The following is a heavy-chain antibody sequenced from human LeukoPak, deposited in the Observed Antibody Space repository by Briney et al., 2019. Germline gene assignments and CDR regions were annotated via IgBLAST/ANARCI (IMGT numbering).Heavy chain of an antibody. J-gene: IGHJ3*02. D-gene: IGHD2-2*01. Sequence: HGESLKISCKGSGYSFTSYWIGWVRQMPGKGLEWMGIIYPGDSATRYSPSFQGQVTISADKSISTAYLQWSSLKASDTAMYYCARGGAVERYCSSTSCYWVDAFDIWGQGTMVTVSS. V-gene: IGHV5-51*01. CDR1: GYSFTSYW. CDR2: IYPGDSAT. CDR3: ARGGAVERYCSSTSCYWVDAFDI.